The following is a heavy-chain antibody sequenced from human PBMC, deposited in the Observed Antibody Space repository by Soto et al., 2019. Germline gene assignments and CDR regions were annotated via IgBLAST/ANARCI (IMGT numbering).Heavy chain of an antibody. D-gene: IGHD5-18*01. CDR3: ARERGGYGLFDS. CDR2: IYPSGMP. J-gene: IGHJ4*02. Sequence: TLSLTCTVSGGSISNAAYSWSWIRQPPGKGLEWIGYIYPSGMPFYNPSLRSRVTISIDRSNDQFSLNLKSVTAADTAVYYCARERGGYGLFDSWGQGTLVTVS. V-gene: IGHV4-30-2*01. CDR1: GGSISNAAYS.